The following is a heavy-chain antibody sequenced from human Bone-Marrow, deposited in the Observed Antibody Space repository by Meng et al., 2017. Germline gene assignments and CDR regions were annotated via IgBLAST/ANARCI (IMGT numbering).Heavy chain of an antibody. J-gene: IGHJ4*02. CDR3: ARGSYQPFDY. Sequence: QGQWGEPGAAVKKPGAPVKVTCKASGYTFTSYGTRWVRQATGRVIEGMGGISAYNGNTNYAQKLKGRVTITTDTSTSTAYMELRSLRSDDTAVYYCARGSYQPFDYWGQGTLVTVSS. CDR2: ISAYNGNT. V-gene: IGHV1-18*01. CDR1: GYTFTSYG. D-gene: IGHD2-2*01.